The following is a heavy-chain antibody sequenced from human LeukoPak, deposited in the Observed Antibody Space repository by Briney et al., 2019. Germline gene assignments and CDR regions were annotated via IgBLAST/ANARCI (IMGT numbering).Heavy chain of an antibody. D-gene: IGHD2-8*01. CDR2: IYYSRDT. V-gene: IGHV4-39*02. Sequence: PSETLSLTCTVSGDSISSRTHYWGWIRQSPGKGLEWIASIYYSRDTYYNPSLKSRVTISVDTTKNHFSLKLTSVTASDTAVYYCARSIGMLYTVGGFDPWGQGALVTVSS. J-gene: IGHJ5*02. CDR1: GDSISSRTHY. CDR3: ARSIGMLYTVGGFDP.